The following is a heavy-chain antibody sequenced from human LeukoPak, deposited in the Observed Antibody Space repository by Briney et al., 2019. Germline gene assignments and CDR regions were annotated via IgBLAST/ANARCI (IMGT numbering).Heavy chain of an antibody. CDR3: ARGSLITMIVVVKYGFDY. Sequence: SETLSLTCTVSGGSISSYYWSWIRQPPGKGLEWIGEINHSGSTNYNPSLKSRVTISVDTSKNQFSLKLSSVTAADTAVYYCARGSLITMIVVVKYGFDYWGQGTLVTVSS. CDR2: INHSGST. CDR1: GGSISSYY. V-gene: IGHV4-34*01. D-gene: IGHD3-22*01. J-gene: IGHJ4*02.